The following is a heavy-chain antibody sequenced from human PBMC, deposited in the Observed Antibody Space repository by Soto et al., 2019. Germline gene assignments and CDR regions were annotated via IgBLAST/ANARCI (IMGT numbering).Heavy chain of an antibody. CDR2: VYHNGRT. V-gene: IGHV4-59*13. CDR3: AREERISAPGGSWCHP. Sequence: SETLSLTCNVSGGSIENYYWSWIRQAPGKGLEWIGYVYHNGRTSYNPSLKSRVSISVDRSKNQFSLNLSSVTAADTAVYYCAREERISAPGGSWCHPWGQGTLVSVSS. CDR1: GGSIENYY. D-gene: IGHD6-13*01. J-gene: IGHJ5*02.